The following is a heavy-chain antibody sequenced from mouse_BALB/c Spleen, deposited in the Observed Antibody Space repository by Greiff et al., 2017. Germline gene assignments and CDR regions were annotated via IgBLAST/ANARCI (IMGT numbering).Heavy chain of an antibody. CDR2: IWAGGST. CDR1: GFSLTSYG. V-gene: IGHV2-9*02. J-gene: IGHJ4*01. D-gene: IGHD2-4*01. CDR3: ARVSTMITTTVYYYAMDY. Sequence: VKLMESGPGLVAPSQSLSITCTVSGFSLTSYGVHWVRQPPGKGLEWLGVIWAGGSTNYNSALMSRLSISKDNSKSQVFLKMNSLQTDDTAMYYCARVSTMITTTVYYYAMDYWGQGTSVTVSS.